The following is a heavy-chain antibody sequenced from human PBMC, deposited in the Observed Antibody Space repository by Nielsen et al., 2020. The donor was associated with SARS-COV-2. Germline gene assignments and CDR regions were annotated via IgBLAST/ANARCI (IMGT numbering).Heavy chain of an antibody. D-gene: IGHD2-2*01. CDR3: ARDKRQLLSYYYYYGMDV. Sequence: GESLKISCAASGFTFSSYSMNWVRQAPGKGLEWVPSISSSSSYIYYADSVKGRFTISRDNAKNSLYLQMNSLRAEDTAVYYCARDKRQLLSYYYYYGMDVWGQGTTVTVSS. V-gene: IGHV3-21*01. J-gene: IGHJ6*02. CDR1: GFTFSSYS. CDR2: ISSSSSYI.